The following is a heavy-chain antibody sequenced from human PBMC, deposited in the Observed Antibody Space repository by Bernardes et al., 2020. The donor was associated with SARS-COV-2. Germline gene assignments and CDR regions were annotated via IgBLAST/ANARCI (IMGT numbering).Heavy chain of an antibody. CDR1: GFAFRSYA. D-gene: IGHD4-17*01. J-gene: IGHJ4*02. V-gene: IGHV3-23*01. Sequence: GGSLIRSCAASGFAFRSYAMTWVRQAPGKGLEWVSTISDSGGSTYYADSVKGRFTISRDNSKNSLYLQMNTLRAEDTAVYYCAKDWVDEYGGIDYWGQGTLVTVSS. CDR3: AKDWVDEYGGIDY. CDR2: ISDSGGST.